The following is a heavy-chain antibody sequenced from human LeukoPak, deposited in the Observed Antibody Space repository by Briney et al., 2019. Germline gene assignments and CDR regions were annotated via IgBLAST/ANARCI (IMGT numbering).Heavy chain of an antibody. V-gene: IGHV3-23*01. J-gene: IGHJ4*02. CDR3: AKSPLISAITRYFDY. D-gene: IGHD1-14*01. CDR2: ISGSGGST. Sequence: GGSLRLSCAASGFTFSRYSMTWVRQAPGKGLEWVSAISGSGGSTYYADSVKGRFTISRDNSKNTLYLQMNSLRAEDTAVYYCAKSPLISAITRYFDYWGQGTLVTVSS. CDR1: GFTFSRYS.